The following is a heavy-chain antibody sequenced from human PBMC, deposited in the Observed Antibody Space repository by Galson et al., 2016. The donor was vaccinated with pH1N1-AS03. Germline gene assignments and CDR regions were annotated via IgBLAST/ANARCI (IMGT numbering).Heavy chain of an antibody. CDR3: ARDRGSGYNLFDYYYGMNV. J-gene: IGHJ6*02. CDR1: GYTFTSYA. CDR2: INAGNGNT. V-gene: IGHV1-3*01. Sequence: GYTFTSYAMHWVRQAPGQRLEWMGWINAGNGNTKYSQKFQGRVTITRDTSASTAYMELSSLRSEDTAVSYCARDRGSGYNLFDYYYGMNVLGQGTTVTVSS. D-gene: IGHD5-12*01.